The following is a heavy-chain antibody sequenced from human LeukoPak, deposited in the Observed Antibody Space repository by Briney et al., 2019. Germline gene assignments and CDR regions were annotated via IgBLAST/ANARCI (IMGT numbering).Heavy chain of an antibody. CDR1: GFTFSDHY. CDR3: ARVHSRYSDFDY. J-gene: IGHJ4*02. V-gene: IGHV3-72*01. Sequence: PGGSLRLSCAASGFTFSDHYMDWVRQAPGKGLEWVGRTRNKANSYTTEYAASVSGRFTISRDDSKNSLYLQMNSLKTEDTAVYYCARVHSRYSDFDYWGQGTLVTVSS. D-gene: IGHD2-21*01. CDR2: TRNKANSYTT.